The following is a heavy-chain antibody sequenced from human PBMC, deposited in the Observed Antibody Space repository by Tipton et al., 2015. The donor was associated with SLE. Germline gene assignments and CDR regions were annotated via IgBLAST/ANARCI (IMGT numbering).Heavy chain of an antibody. J-gene: IGHJ6*03. Sequence: TLSLTCSVSNYSITGVYYWGWIRQPPGKGLEWIASISHSGATYYNPSLKSRVTISVDTSKNEFSLKLSSVTAADTAVYYCARASATGFYYMDVWGKGTTVTVSS. D-gene: IGHD3-10*01. CDR3: ARASATGFYYMDV. CDR1: NYSITGVYY. V-gene: IGHV4-38-2*02. CDR2: ISHSGAT.